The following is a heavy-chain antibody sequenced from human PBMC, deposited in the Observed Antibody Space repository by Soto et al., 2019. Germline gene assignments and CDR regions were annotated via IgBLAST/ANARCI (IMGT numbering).Heavy chain of an antibody. D-gene: IGHD3-10*01. CDR1: GGSFSGYQ. CDR2: INDSGNI. J-gene: IGHJ6*03. V-gene: IGHV4-34*01. Sequence: QVQLQQWGAGLLKPSETLSLTCAVYGGSFSGYQWSWIRQTPGKGLEWIGEINDSGNIDYNPSLKSRVTIFIDTPKKQISLKLSSVTAADTAVYYCAKGLILWFGELSRRGGYYYCLDVWGKGTRVIVSS. CDR3: AKGLILWFGELSRRGGYYYCLDV.